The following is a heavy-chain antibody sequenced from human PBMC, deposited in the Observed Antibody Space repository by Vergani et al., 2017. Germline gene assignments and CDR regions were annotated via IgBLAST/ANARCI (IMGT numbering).Heavy chain of an antibody. CDR1: GFTFSSYW. CDR2: IKQDGSEK. J-gene: IGHJ6*02. D-gene: IGHD3-3*01. CDR3: ARRFYDFWSGHSSPYYYYGMDV. Sequence: EVQLVESGGGLVKPGGSLRLSCAASGFTFSSYWMSWVRQAPGKGLEWVANIKQDGSEKYYVDSVKGRFTISRDNAKNSLYLQMNSLRAEDTAVYYCARRFYDFWSGHSSPYYYYGMDVWGQGTTVTVSS. V-gene: IGHV3-7*03.